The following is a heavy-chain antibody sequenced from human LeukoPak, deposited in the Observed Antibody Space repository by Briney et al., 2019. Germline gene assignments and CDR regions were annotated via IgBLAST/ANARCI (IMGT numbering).Heavy chain of an antibody. V-gene: IGHV4-38-2*01. CDR2: IYHSGST. D-gene: IGHD3-3*01. J-gene: IGHJ5*02. CDR3: ARRDTYYDFWSGYHNWFDP. CDR1: GYSISSGYY. Sequence: SETLSVTCAVSGYSISSGYYCGWIRQPPGKGLEWIGSIYHSGSTYYNPSLKSRVTISVDTSKNQFSLKLSSVTAADTAVYYCARRDTYYDFWSGYHNWFDPWGQGTLVTVSS.